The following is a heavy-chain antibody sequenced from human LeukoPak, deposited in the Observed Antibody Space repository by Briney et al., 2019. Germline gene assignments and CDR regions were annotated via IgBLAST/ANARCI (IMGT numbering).Heavy chain of an antibody. D-gene: IGHD3-22*01. CDR2: IKSKTDGGTT. Sequence: AGASLRLSCAASGFTFSNAWMSWVRQAPGKGLELGGRIKSKTDGGTTAYAAPVKGSFTISRDDSKNMRYLHMNSLKTVGIAVYYCSSVVIVAFDIWGQGAMVTVSS. V-gene: IGHV3-15*01. J-gene: IGHJ3*02. CDR3: SSVVIVAFDI. CDR1: GFTFSNAW.